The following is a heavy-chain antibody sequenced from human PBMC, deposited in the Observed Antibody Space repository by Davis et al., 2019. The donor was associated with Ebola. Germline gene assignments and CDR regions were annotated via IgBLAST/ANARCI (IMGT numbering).Heavy chain of an antibody. V-gene: IGHV4-34*01. CDR1: GGSISSGGYS. D-gene: IGHD2-2*01. J-gene: IGHJ3*02. CDR2: INHSGST. CDR3: ARGPPLVCSTSCPDAFDI. Sequence: SETLSLTCAVSGGSISSGGYSWSWIRQPPGKGLEWIGEINHSGSTNYNPSLKSRVTISVDTSKNQFSLKLSSVTAADTAVYYCARGPPLVCSTSCPDAFDIWGQGTMVTVSS.